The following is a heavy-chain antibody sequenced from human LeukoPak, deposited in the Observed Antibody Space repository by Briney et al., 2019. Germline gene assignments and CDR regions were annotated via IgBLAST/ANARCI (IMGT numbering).Heavy chain of an antibody. V-gene: IGHV3-21*01. CDR2: ISSSSSYI. J-gene: IGHJ4*02. D-gene: IGHD3-22*01. Sequence: GGSLRLSCAASGFTFSSYSMNWVRQAPGKGLEWVSSISSSSSYIYYADSVKGRFTISRDNAMNSLYLQMNSLRAEDTAVYYCARDQYYYDSSGYYYWGQGTLVTVSS. CDR3: ARDQYYYDSSGYYY. CDR1: GFTFSSYS.